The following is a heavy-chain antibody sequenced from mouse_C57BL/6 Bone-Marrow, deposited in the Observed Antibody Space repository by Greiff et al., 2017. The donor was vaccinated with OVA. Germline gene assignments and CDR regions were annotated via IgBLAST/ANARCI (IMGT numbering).Heavy chain of an antibody. CDR1: GFTFSDFY. J-gene: IGHJ4*01. V-gene: IGHV7-1*01. CDR2: SRNKANDYTT. D-gene: IGHD1-1*01. CDR3: ARDLYEGVLYAMDY. Sequence: EVQLVESGGGLVQSGRSLRLSCATSGFTFSDFYMEWVRQAPGKGLEWIAASRNKANDYTTEYSASVKGRFIVSRDTSQSILYLQMNALRAEDTAIYYCARDLYEGVLYAMDYWGQGTSVTVSS.